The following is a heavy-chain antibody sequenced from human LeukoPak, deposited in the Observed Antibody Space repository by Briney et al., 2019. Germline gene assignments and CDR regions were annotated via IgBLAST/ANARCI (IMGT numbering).Heavy chain of an antibody. CDR3: AREGCSSTSCYPDY. D-gene: IGHD2-2*01. CDR1: GYTFTRYY. CDR2: INPSGGGT. Sequence: GASVTVSFKASGYTFTRYYMHWVRQAPGQGLEWMGIINPSGGGTSDAQKFQGRVTMTRDTSTSTDYMELSSLRSEDTAVYYCAREGCSSTSCYPDYWGQGTLVTVSS. J-gene: IGHJ4*02. V-gene: IGHV1-46*01.